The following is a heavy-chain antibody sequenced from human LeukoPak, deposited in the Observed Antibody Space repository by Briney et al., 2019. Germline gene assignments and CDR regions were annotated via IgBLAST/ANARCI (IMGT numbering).Heavy chain of an antibody. J-gene: IGHJ6*02. CDR3: ARDLNKKRPIVVVPAASYYYGMDV. D-gene: IGHD2-2*01. Sequence: ASVKVSCKASGYTFTSYGISWVRQAPGQGLEWMGWISAYNGNTNYAQKLQGRVTMTTDTSTSTAYMELRSLRSDDTAVYYCARDLNKKRPIVVVPAASYYYGMDVWGQGTTVTVSS. CDR1: GYTFTSYG. CDR2: ISAYNGNT. V-gene: IGHV1-18*01.